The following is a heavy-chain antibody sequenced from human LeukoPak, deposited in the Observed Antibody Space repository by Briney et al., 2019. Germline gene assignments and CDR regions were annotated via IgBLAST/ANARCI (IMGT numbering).Heavy chain of an antibody. D-gene: IGHD5-18*01. J-gene: IGHJ4*02. CDR3: ARVTSGYSYGYFDY. V-gene: IGHV4-39*07. Sequence: SETLSLTCTVSGGSISGSSYYWGWIRQPPGKGLEWIGSIYYSGSTYYNPSLKSRVTISVDTSKNQFSLKLSSVTAADTAVYYCARVTSGYSYGYFDYWGQGTLVTVSS. CDR1: GGSISGSSYY. CDR2: IYYSGST.